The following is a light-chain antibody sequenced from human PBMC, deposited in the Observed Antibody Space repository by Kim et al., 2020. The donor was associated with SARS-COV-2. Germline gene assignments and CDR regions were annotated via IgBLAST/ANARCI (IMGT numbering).Light chain of an antibody. CDR3: SSFAGSYTWI. J-gene: IGLJ2*01. CDR2: DVT. CDR1: SSDVGGYSY. Sequence: QSALTQPRSVSGSLGQSVTISCAGTSSDVGGYSYVSWYQQHPGKAPKLMIYDVTKRPSGVPDRFSGSKSGNTASLTISGLLAEDEADYYCSSFAGSYTWIFGGGTQLTVL. V-gene: IGLV2-11*01.